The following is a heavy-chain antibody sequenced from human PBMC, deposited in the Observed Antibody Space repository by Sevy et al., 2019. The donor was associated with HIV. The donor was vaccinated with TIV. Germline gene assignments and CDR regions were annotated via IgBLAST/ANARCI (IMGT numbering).Heavy chain of an antibody. CDR1: GFTYS. Sequence: GGSLRLSCVASGFTYSMNWVRQAPGKGLEWVSYISDSSATIHYAESVKGRFTIPRDNAKNSLYLQMNTLRAEDTAVYYCASQRGGYERLYYFDSWGQGTLVTVSS. CDR2: ISDSSATI. D-gene: IGHD5-12*01. V-gene: IGHV3-48*01. CDR3: ASQRGGYERLYYFDS. J-gene: IGHJ4*02.